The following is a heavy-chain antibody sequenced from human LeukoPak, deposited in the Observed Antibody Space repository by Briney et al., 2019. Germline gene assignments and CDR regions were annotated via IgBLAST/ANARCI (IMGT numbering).Heavy chain of an antibody. CDR3: ARAGYDSSGYYSY. CDR1: GYIFTSYY. J-gene: IGHJ4*02. D-gene: IGHD3-22*01. CDR2: INPTGGST. Sequence: ASVKVSCKASGYIFTSYYMHWLRQAPGQGLEWVGLINPTGGSTTYAQNFQGRVTMTTDTSTTTVYMEVSSLRSEDTAVYYCARAGYDSSGYYSYGGQGTLVTVS. V-gene: IGHV1-46*01.